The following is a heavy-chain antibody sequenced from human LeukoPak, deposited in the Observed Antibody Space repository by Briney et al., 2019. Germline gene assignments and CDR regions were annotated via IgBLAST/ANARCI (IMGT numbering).Heavy chain of an antibody. D-gene: IGHD3-22*01. CDR3: ARGIQLWYDSSGYRFDS. J-gene: IGHJ4*02. CDR1: GYTFTGYY. Sequence: WASVKVSCKASGYTFTGYYMHWMRQAPGQGLEWMGWINPNSGGTNYAQKFQGRVTMTRDTSISTAYMELSRLRSDDTAVYYCARGIQLWYDSSGYRFDSGGQGPLVTVSS. CDR2: INPNSGGT. V-gene: IGHV1-2*02.